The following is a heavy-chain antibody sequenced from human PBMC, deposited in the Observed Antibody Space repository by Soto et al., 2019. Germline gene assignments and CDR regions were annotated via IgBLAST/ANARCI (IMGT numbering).Heavy chain of an antibody. D-gene: IGHD3-3*01. Sequence: EVLLVQSGAEVKKPGESLRISCNVSGYSFTNYWIAWVRQMPGKGLEWVGRIDPSDSRTYYSPSFQGHVTISVDRSITTAYLRWSSLKASDTAIYYCARQITTFGVIINALNVWGQGTMGTVSS. V-gene: IGHV5-10-1*03. CDR2: IDPSDSRT. CDR1: GYSFTNYW. J-gene: IGHJ3*01. CDR3: ARQITTFGVIINALNV.